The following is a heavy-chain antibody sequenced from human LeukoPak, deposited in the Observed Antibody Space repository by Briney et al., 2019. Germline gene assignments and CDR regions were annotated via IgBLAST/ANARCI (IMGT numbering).Heavy chain of an antibody. J-gene: IGHJ5*02. CDR1: GFTFSSYS. CDR2: ISSSSSTI. CDR3: ARIPSIVVVPAAISWFDP. D-gene: IGHD2-2*01. Sequence: QPGGSLRLSCAASGFTFSSYSMNWVRQAPGKGLEWVSYISSSSSTIYYADSVKGRFTISRDNAKNSLYLQMNSLRAEDTAVYYCARIPSIVVVPAAISWFDPWGQGTLVTVSS. V-gene: IGHV3-48*01.